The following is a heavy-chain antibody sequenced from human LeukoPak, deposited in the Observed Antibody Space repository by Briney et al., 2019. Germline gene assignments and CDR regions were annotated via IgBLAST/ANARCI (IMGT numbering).Heavy chain of an antibody. D-gene: IGHD3-10*01. Sequence: SETLSLTCTVSGGSISSSSYYWGWIRQPPGKGLEWIGHIYYSGTTYYNPSLKSRVTISVDTSTNQFSLKLSSVTAADTAVYYCARDDLHYYGSGSHTYYYYYGMDVWGQGTTVTVSS. CDR2: IYYSGTT. J-gene: IGHJ6*02. CDR1: GGSISSSSYY. CDR3: ARDDLHYYGSGSHTYYYYYGMDV. V-gene: IGHV4-39*02.